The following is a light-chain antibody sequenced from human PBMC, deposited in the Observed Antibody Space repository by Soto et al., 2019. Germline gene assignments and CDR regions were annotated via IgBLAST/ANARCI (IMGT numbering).Light chain of an antibody. J-gene: IGLJ1*01. CDR1: SSDVGGYNY. V-gene: IGLV2-14*01. CDR2: EVS. CDR3: SSYTRSSTYV. Sequence: QSALTQPASVSGSPGLSITISCTGTSSDVGGYNYVSWYQQHPGKAPKLMIYEVSNRPSGVSNRFSGSKSGNTASLTISGLQAEDEADYYCSSYTRSSTYVFGTGTKLTVL.